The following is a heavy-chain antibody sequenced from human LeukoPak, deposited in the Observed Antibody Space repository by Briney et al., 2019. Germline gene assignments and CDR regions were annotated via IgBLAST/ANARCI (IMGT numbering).Heavy chain of an antibody. D-gene: IGHD3-10*01. CDR2: ISGSGGST. V-gene: IGHV3-23*01. J-gene: IGHJ6*03. Sequence: GGSLRLSCAASGFTFSSYEMNWVRQAPGKGLEWVSAISGSGGSTYYADSVKGRFTISRDNSKNTLYLQMNSLRAEDTAVYYCAMGGWFGEFFRYYYMDVWGKGTTVTVSS. CDR1: GFTFSSYE. CDR3: AMGGWFGEFFRYYYMDV.